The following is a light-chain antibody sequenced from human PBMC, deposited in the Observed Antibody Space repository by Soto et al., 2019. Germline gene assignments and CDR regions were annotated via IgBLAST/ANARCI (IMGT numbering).Light chain of an antibody. CDR3: QQYAGSPKT. Sequence: EIVLTQSPGTLSLSPGERATLSCRASQSVSSSYLAWYQQKPGQGPRLLIYGASSRATGIPDRFRGSGSGTDFTLTISRLEPEDVAVYYCQQYAGSPKTFGQGPKVDIK. V-gene: IGKV3-20*01. J-gene: IGKJ1*01. CDR2: GAS. CDR1: QSVSSSY.